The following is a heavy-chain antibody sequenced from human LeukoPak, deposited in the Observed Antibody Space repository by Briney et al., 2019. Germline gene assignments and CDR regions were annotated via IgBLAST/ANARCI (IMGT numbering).Heavy chain of an antibody. CDR2: IKRAGSEK. Sequence: GGSLRLSCAASGFTFSSYWMTWVRQAPGKGLKGVANIKRAGSEKYYVDSVKGRFTISRDNAKNSLYLQMNSLRAEDTAVYYCAGVRGGYYFDYWGQGTLVTVSS. J-gene: IGHJ4*02. V-gene: IGHV3-7*01. CDR1: GFTFSSYW. CDR3: AGVRGGYYFDY. D-gene: IGHD3-10*01.